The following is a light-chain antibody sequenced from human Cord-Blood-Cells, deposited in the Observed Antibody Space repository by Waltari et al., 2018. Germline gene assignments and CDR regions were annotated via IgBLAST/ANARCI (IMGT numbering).Light chain of an antibody. CDR3: QQSYSTHQT. V-gene: IGKV1-39*01. J-gene: IGKJ1*01. CDR2: AAS. CDR1: QSISSY. Sequence: DIQMTQSPSSLSASVGDRVTITCRASQSISSYLNWYQQKPGKAPKLLIYAASSLQSGVPSRFSDSGSGTDFTLTISSLQPEDFATYYCQQSYSTHQTFGQGTKVEIK.